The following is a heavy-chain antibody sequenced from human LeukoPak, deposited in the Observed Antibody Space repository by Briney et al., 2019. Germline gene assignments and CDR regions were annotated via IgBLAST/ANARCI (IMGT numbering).Heavy chain of an antibody. D-gene: IGHD6-19*01. Sequence: TGGSLRLSCVASGFTVSSNYMSWVRQAPGKGLEWVSVIYSGGSTYYADSVKGRFTISRDNSKNTLYLQMNSLRAEDTAVYYCARTLGTMYSSGWLYYFDYWGQGTLVTVSS. J-gene: IGHJ4*02. V-gene: IGHV3-66*01. CDR2: IYSGGST. CDR1: GFTVSSNY. CDR3: ARTLGTMYSSGWLYYFDY.